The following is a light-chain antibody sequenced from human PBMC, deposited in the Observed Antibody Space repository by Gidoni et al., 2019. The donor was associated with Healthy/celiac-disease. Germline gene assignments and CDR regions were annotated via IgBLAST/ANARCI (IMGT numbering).Light chain of an antibody. J-gene: IGKJ1*01. CDR2: GAS. V-gene: IGKV3-15*01. CDR3: QQYNNWPPWT. CDR1: QSVSSN. Sequence: EIAMTQSPATLSVSPGERATVSCRASQSVSSNLAWYQQQPGQAPRLLIYGASTRATGIPARFSGSGSGTEFTLTISSLQSEDFAVYYCQQYNNWPPWTFGQGTKVEIK.